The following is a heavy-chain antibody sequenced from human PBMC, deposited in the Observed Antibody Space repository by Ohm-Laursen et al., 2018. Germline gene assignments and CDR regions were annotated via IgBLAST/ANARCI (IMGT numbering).Heavy chain of an antibody. J-gene: IGHJ4*02. D-gene: IGHD4/OR15-4a*01. CDR3: ARLTGATWDFDY. Sequence: TLSLTCTVSGDSVSRSNYYWGWIRQPPGKGLEWIGSIYSSGNPYYNPSLKSRVTISIDTSKNSFSLNLSSVTAADTGFYYCARLTGATWDFDYWGQGTLVTVSS. V-gene: IGHV4-39*02. CDR2: IYSSGNP. CDR1: GDSVSRSNYY.